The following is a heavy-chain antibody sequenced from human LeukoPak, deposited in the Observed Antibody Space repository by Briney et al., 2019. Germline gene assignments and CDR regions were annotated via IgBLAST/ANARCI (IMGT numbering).Heavy chain of an antibody. D-gene: IGHD4-17*01. J-gene: IGHJ4*02. CDR3: ARDRNGEHDY. Sequence: ASVKVSCKASGGTFSSYAISWVRQAPGQGLEWMGRIIRIFGTANYAQKFQGRVTITADKSTSTAYMELSSLRSEDTAVYYCARDRNGEHDYWGQGTLVTVSS. V-gene: IGHV1-69*06. CDR2: IIRIFGTA. CDR1: GGTFSSYA.